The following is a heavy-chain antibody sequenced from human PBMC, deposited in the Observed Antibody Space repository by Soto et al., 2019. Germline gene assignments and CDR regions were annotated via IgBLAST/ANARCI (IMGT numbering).Heavy chain of an antibody. CDR3: AKDATQYITYYYGSGGD. CDR2: ISYDGSNK. J-gene: IGHJ4*02. D-gene: IGHD3-10*01. CDR1: GFTFSSYG. Sequence: QVQLVESGGGVVQPGRSLRLSCAASGFTFSSYGMHWVRQAPGKGLEWVAVISYDGSNKYYADSVKGRFTISRDNSKNTLYLQMNSLRAEDTAVYYCAKDATQYITYYYGSGGDWGQGTLVTVSS. V-gene: IGHV3-30*18.